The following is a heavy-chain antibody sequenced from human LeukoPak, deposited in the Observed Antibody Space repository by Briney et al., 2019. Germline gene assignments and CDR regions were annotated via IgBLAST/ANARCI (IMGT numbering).Heavy chain of an antibody. D-gene: IGHD1-26*01. CDR1: GGTFSSYA. CDR2: IIPIFGTA. V-gene: IGHV1-69*13. J-gene: IGHJ4*02. Sequence: SVKVSCKASGGTFSSYAISWVRQAPGQGLEWMGGIIPIFGTANYAQKFQGRVTITADESTSTAYMELSSLRSEDTAVYYCARDLGATYLLDHWGQGTLVTVSS. CDR3: ARDLGATYLLDH.